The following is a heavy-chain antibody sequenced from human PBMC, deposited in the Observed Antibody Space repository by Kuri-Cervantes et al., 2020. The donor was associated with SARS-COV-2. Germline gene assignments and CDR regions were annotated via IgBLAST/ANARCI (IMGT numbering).Heavy chain of an antibody. V-gene: IGHV4-34*01. CDR3: ARGREGVVPATILGLGYFLYFSMDV. CDR2: INHSGST. D-gene: IGHD2-2*01. Sequence: SQTLSLPWAVFCGSFSGYYWSWIRQSPGKGLEWIGKINHSGSTNYNPSLSSRVTISVDMSKNQFSLRLSSVTAADTAMYYCARGREGVVPATILGLGYFLYFSMDVWGKGTSVTVSS. CDR1: CGSFSGYY. J-gene: IGHJ6*03.